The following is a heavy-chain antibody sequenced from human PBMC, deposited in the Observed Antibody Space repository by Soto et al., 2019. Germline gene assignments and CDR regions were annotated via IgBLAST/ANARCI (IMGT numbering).Heavy chain of an antibody. CDR3: ARDRSSSGSGIYTSWFDP. CDR2: ISAYNGNT. J-gene: IGHJ5*02. D-gene: IGHD3-10*01. V-gene: IGHV1-18*01. CDR1: GYTFTSYG. Sequence: QVQLVQSGAEVKKPGASVKVSCKASGYTFTSYGISWVRQAPGQGLEWMGWISAYNGNTNYAQKLQGRVTMTTDTATSTAYMELRSLRSDDTAVYYCARDRSSSGSGIYTSWFDPWGQGTLVTVSS.